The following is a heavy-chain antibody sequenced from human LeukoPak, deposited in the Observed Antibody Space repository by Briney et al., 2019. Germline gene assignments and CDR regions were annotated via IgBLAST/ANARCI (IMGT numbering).Heavy chain of an antibody. CDR3: ARGVKGAPRFLEWLFAFPSCYFDY. Sequence: PSETLSLTCTASGGSISSYYWSWIRQPPGKGLEWIGEINHSGSTNYNPSLKSRVTISVDTSKNQFSLKLSSVTAADTAVYYCARGVKGAPRFLEWLFAFPSCYFDYWGQGTLVTVSS. V-gene: IGHV4-34*01. D-gene: IGHD3-3*01. CDR2: INHSGST. J-gene: IGHJ4*02. CDR1: GGSISSYY.